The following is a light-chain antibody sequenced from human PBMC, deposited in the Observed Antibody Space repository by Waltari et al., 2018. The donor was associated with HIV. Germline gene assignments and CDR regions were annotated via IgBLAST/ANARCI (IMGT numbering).Light chain of an antibody. J-gene: IGLJ2*01. CDR3: SSYSGNDIPVV. Sequence: HSVLTQPASVSGSPGHSVSIYCNGTTSEIGGFKFVSCYQHCPGKPPRLLIYAVSNRPSGISTRFSGSKSGNMASLTISVLQAGDECFYFCSSYSGNDIPVVFGGGT. CDR2: AVS. V-gene: IGLV2-14*01. CDR1: TSEIGGFKF.